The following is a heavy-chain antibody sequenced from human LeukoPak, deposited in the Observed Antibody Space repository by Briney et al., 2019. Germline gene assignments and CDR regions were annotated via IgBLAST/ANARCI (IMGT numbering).Heavy chain of an antibody. CDR2: ITSGSIFI. J-gene: IGHJ2*01. Sequence: GGSLRLSCAASGFTFNSYNMHWVRQAPGKGLEWVSAITSGSIFIKYADSVKGRFTISRDNAKNSLYLQMSSLRAEDTGVYYCARSDFGYWYFDLWGRGTLVTVSS. CDR1: GFTFNSYN. D-gene: IGHD2/OR15-2a*01. CDR3: ARSDFGYWYFDL. V-gene: IGHV3-21*01.